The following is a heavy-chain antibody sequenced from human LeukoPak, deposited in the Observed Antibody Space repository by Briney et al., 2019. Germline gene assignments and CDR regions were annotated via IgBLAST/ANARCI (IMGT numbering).Heavy chain of an antibody. D-gene: IGHD6-13*01. CDR1: GYSISSGYY. V-gene: IGHV4-38-2*02. CDR2: FYHTGST. CDR3: ARDHRQAARRLRWFDP. J-gene: IGHJ5*02. Sequence: SETLSLTRAVSGYSISSGYYWGWIRQPPGKGLEWIGSFYHTGSTYYNPSLKSRVNISVDTSKNQFSLKLSSVTAADTAVYYCARDHRQAARRLRWFDPWGQGTLVTVSS.